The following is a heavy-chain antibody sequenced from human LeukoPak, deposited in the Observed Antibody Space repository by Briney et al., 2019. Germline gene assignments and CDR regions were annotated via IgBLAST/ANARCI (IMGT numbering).Heavy chain of an antibody. CDR1: GGSITTYY. V-gene: IGHV4-59*12. D-gene: IGHD3-10*01. CDR2: LYYSGST. CDR3: ARDFGGILWFGEPYNWFDP. J-gene: IGHJ5*02. Sequence: SETLSLTCTVSGGSITTYYWSWIRQAPGKGLEWIGYLYYSGSTKYNPSLKSRVTTSVDPSKNQFSLKLSSVTAADTAVYYCARDFGGILWFGEPYNWFDPWGQGTLVTVSS.